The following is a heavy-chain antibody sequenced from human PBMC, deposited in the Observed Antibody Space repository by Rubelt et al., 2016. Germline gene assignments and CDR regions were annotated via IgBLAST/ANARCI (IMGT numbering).Heavy chain of an antibody. CDR2: ITGDATGT. V-gene: IGHV3-23*01. Sequence: EVQLLESGGTLVQPGGSLRLSCAASGFTFSSYAMSWVRQAPGKGLEWVSAITGDATGTSYTNSAKGRFTISRDNSKNTLDWQMNSLGAEETAVYYWAKSPDYYFYGMDVWGQGTTVTVSS. CDR1: GFTFSSYA. J-gene: IGHJ6*02. CDR3: AKSPDYYFYGMDV.